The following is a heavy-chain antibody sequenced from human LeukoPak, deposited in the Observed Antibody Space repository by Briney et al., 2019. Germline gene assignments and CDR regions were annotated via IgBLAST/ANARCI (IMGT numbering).Heavy chain of an antibody. Sequence: SVKVSCKASGGTFSSYAISWVRQAPGQGLEWMGGSIPISGTANYAQKFQGRVTITADESTSTAYMELSSLRSEDTAVYYCATNLAYCGGDCYRPINYWGQGTLVTVSS. CDR1: GGTFSSYA. CDR2: SIPISGTA. D-gene: IGHD2-21*01. CDR3: ATNLAYCGGDCYRPINY. J-gene: IGHJ4*02. V-gene: IGHV1-69*01.